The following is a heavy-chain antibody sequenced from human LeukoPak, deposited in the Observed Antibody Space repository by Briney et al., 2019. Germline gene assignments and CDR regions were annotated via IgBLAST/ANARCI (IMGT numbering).Heavy chain of an antibody. CDR1: GFTFSNYA. CDR2: ITGSGGNT. D-gene: IGHD3-9*01. J-gene: IGHJ4*02. V-gene: IGHV3-23*01. CDR3: AKWGDYDVLTGYYVSDY. Sequence: PGGSLRLSCVASGFTFSNYAMSWVRQAPGKGLERVSAITGSGGNTYYADSVKGRFTISRDNSKNTVFLQMNSLRAEDTAVYYCAKWGDYDVLTGYYVSDYWGQGTLVTVSS.